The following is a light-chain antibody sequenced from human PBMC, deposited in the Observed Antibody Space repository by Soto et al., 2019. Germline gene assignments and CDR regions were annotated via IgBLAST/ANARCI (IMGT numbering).Light chain of an antibody. Sequence: QSVLTQPPSVSGAPGQRVTISCTGSSPNIGAGYDVHWYQQLPGTAPKLLIYGNSNRPSGVPDRFSGSKSGTSASLAITGLQAEDEADYYCKSYDSSLSGWVFGGGTQLTVL. J-gene: IGLJ3*02. CDR3: KSYDSSLSGWV. CDR2: GNS. V-gene: IGLV1-40*01. CDR1: SPNIGAGYD.